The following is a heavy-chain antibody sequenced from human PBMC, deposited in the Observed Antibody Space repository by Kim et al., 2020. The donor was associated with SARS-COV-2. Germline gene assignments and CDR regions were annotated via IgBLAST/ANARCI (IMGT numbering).Heavy chain of an antibody. J-gene: IGHJ6*02. CDR3: GTATPHYYDSSGYFYSYYYYGMDV. CDR2: IYYSGST. V-gene: IGHV4-59*01. CDR1: GGSISSYY. D-gene: IGHD3-22*01. Sequence: SETLSLTCTVSGGSISSYYWSWIRQPPGKGLEWIGYIYYSGSTNYNPSLKSRVTISVDTSKNQFSLKLSSLTAADTAVYYCGTATPHYYDSSGYFYSYYYYGMDVWGQGTTVTVSS.